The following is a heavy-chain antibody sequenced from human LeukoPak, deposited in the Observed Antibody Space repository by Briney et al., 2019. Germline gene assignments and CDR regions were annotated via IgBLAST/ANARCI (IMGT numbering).Heavy chain of an antibody. CDR3: ARRAGAYSHPYDY. J-gene: IGHJ4*02. CDR2: FSGSGGDT. Sequence: GGSLRLSCAASGFTSSRYAMSWVRQAPGKGLEWVSAFSGSGGDTYYADSVKGRFTISRDNSKNTLYLQMNSLRVDDTAVYYCARRAGAYSHPYDYWGQGTLVTVSS. V-gene: IGHV3-23*01. CDR1: GFTSSRYA. D-gene: IGHD4/OR15-4a*01.